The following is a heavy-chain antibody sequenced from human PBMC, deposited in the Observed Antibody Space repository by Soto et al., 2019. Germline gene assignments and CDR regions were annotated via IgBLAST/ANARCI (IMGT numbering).Heavy chain of an antibody. D-gene: IGHD3-10*01. Sequence: QITLKESGPTLVKPTQTLTLTCTFSGFSLSTSGVGVGWIRQPPGKALEWLALSYWDDDKRYSPSLKSRLTITKDTSKHQVVLTMTNMDPVDTATYYCAHRGSYYGSGSYYKGYYFDYWGQGTLVTVSS. J-gene: IGHJ4*02. CDR2: SYWDDDK. CDR3: AHRGSYYGSGSYYKGYYFDY. CDR1: GFSLSTSGVG. V-gene: IGHV2-5*02.